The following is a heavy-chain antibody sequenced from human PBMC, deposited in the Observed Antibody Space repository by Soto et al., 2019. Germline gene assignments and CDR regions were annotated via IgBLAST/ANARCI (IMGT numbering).Heavy chain of an antibody. D-gene: IGHD3-10*01. CDR1: GFTFSSYE. J-gene: IGHJ3*02. CDR2: ISSSGSTI. V-gene: IGHV3-48*03. Sequence: GGSLRLSCAASGFTFSSYEMNWVRQSPGKGLEWVSYISSSGSTIYYADSVKGRFTISRDNAKNSLYLQMNSLRAEDTAVYYCARRIRDGSGSTAFDIWGQGTMVTVSS. CDR3: ARRIRDGSGSTAFDI.